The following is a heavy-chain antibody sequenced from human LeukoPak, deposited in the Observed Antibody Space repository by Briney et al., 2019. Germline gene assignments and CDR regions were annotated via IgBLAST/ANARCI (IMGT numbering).Heavy chain of an antibody. CDR1: GGSFSGYY. V-gene: IGHV4-34*01. CDR3: ARGPWGARLPGIAAADC. Sequence: SETLSLTCAVYGGSFSGYYWSWIRQPPGKGLEWIGEINHSGSTNYNPSLKSRVTISVDTSKNQFSLKLSSVTAADTAVYYCARGPWGARLPGIAAADCWGQGTLVTVSS. CDR2: INHSGST. D-gene: IGHD6-13*01. J-gene: IGHJ4*02.